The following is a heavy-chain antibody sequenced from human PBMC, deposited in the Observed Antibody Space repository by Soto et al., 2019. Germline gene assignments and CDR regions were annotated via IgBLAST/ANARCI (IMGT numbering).Heavy chain of an antibody. Sequence: GGSLRLSCAASGFTFSSYAMSWVRQAPGKGLEWVSAISGSGGSTYYADSVKGRFTISRDNSKNTLYLQMNSLRAEDTAVYYCAKGNYYDSSGYYYYWGQGTLVTVSS. CDR2: ISGSGGST. J-gene: IGHJ4*02. CDR3: AKGNYYDSSGYYYY. D-gene: IGHD3-22*01. CDR1: GFTFSSYA. V-gene: IGHV3-23*01.